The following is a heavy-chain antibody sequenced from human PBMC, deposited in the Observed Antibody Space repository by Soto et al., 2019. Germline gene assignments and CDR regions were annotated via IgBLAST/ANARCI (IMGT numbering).Heavy chain of an antibody. J-gene: IGHJ4*02. CDR3: ARKHYSGFDL. V-gene: IGHV4-34*01. CDR1: GGSVSKYY. D-gene: IGHD4-4*01. CDR2: VS. Sequence: QVQLQQWGAGLLKPSETLSLTCAVDGGSVSKYYWSWIRQPPGKGLEWIGEVSNYSPSLKSRVSIFLDTSKNQVSLRLASATAAETAVYFCARKHYSGFDLWGQGVLVTVSS.